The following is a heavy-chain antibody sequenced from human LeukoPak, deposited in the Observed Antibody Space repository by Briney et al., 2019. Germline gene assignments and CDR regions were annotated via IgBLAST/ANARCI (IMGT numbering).Heavy chain of an antibody. D-gene: IGHD4-17*01. CDR1: GFIFSSSG. CDR3: AKAMTTVTPFDY. J-gene: IGHJ4*02. Sequence: GESLKISCAASGFIFSSSGMHWVRQAPGKGLEWVAFIRYDGSYNYYADSVKGRFTISRDSSKKTLYLQMNSLRVEDTAVYYCAKAMTTVTPFDYWGQGTLVTVSS. V-gene: IGHV3-30*02. CDR2: IRYDGSYN.